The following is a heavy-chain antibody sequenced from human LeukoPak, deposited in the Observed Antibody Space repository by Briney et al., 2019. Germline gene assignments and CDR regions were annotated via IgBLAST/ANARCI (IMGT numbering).Heavy chain of an antibody. V-gene: IGHV4-59*12. Sequence: SETLSLTCTVSGGSISSYYWSWIRQPPGKGLEWIGYIYYSGSTNYNPSLKSRVTISVDTSKNQFSLKLSSVTAADTAVYYCAIDTPSGYYYYYMDVWGKGTTVTVSS. CDR1: GGSISSYY. CDR3: AIDTPSGYYYYYMDV. J-gene: IGHJ6*03. CDR2: IYYSGST. D-gene: IGHD6-25*01.